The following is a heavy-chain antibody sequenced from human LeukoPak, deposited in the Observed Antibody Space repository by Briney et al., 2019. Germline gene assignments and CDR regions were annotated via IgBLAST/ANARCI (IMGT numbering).Heavy chain of an antibody. CDR1: GGSFSGYY. V-gene: IGHV4-34*01. CDR3: ARGGHRPLDY. CDR2: INHSGST. Sequence: SETLSLTCAVYGGSFSGYYWSWIRQPPGKGLEWIGEINHSGSTNYNPXLKSRVTISVDTSKNQFSLKLSSVTAADTAVYYCARGGHRPLDYWGQGTLVTVSS. J-gene: IGHJ4*02.